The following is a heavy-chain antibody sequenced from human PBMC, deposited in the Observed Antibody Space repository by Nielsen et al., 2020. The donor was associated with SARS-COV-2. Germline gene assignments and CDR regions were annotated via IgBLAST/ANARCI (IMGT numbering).Heavy chain of an antibody. Sequence: GGSLRLSCAASGFIFSDYAMAWVRQAPGKGLMWVSRINPDGSRSVHADSVKGRFTISRDNARDTLYLQMNSLSAEDTAVYYCVRVRDDGYYYDTGPFDYWGQGALVTVSS. CDR2: INPDGSRS. CDR3: VRVRDDGYYYDTGPFDY. J-gene: IGHJ4*02. V-gene: IGHV3-74*01. CDR1: GFIFSDYA. D-gene: IGHD3-22*01.